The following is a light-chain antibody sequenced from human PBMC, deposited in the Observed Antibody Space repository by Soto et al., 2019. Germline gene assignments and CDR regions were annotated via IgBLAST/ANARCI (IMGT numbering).Light chain of an antibody. J-gene: IGKJ3*01. V-gene: IGKV3-11*01. CDR2: DAS. CDR1: QXVSID. CDR3: QHRHN. Sequence: EVVLTQSPATLSLSPGDXXXXXXXASQXVSIDFAWYQQKPGQAPRLLIYDASNRATGIPARFSGSGSGTDFTLTISSLEPEDXAVYXCQHRHNFGPGTKVDIK.